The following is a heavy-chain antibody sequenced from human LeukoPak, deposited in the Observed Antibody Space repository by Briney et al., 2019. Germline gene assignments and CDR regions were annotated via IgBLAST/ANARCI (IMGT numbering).Heavy chain of an antibody. J-gene: IGHJ6*02. CDR1: GFTFSIYW. CDR3: ANGPRITMVRGVKSYYYYGMDV. Sequence: GGSLRLSCAASGFTFSIYWMHWVRQAPGEGLVWVSHINSDGSSTSYADSVKGRFTISRDNAKNTLYLQMNSLRAEDTAVYYCANGPRITMVRGVKSYYYYGMDVWGQGTTVTVSS. CDR2: INSDGSST. V-gene: IGHV3-74*01. D-gene: IGHD3-10*01.